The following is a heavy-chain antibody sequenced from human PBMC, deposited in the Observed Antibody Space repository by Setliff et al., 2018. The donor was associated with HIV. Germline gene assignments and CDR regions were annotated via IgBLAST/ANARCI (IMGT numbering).Heavy chain of an antibody. V-gene: IGHV3-49*04. CDR3: SRDRATKFASAPSH. J-gene: IGHJ4*02. Sequence: PGGSLRLSCKTSGFPSGVYTMNWVRQAPGKGLEWVAFIRGKSFGGTREYAASVRGRFTISRDESKSIAYLQMDSLKTEDTAVYYCSRDRATKFASAPSHWGQGALVTVSS. CDR2: IRGKSFGGTR. CDR1: GFPSGVYT. D-gene: IGHD5-12*01.